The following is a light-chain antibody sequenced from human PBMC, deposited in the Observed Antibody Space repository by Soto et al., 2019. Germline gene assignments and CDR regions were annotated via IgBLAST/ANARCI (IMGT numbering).Light chain of an antibody. CDR1: QSVNNN. CDR3: QQYNKWPLT. V-gene: IGKV3-15*01. CDR2: SAS. Sequence: EIVMTQSPVTLSVSPGERATLSCTASQSVNNNVAWYQQKPGHTPRLLIYSASIGSTGTPARFSGSGSGSDFTLTISSLQSEDFAVSYCQQYNKWPLTFGPGNTVDIK. J-gene: IGKJ3*01.